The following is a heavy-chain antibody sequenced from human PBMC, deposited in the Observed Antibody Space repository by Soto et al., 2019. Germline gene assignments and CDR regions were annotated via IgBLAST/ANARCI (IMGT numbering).Heavy chain of an antibody. J-gene: IGHJ4*02. CDR2: IYYSGST. Sequence: QLQLQESGPGLVKPSETLSLTCTVSGGSISSSSYYWGWIRQPPGKGLEWIGSIYYSGSTYYNPSLTSRVTISVDTSKNQFSLKLSSVTAADTAVYYCARQPGYYGSGSYYSLTGGYFDYWGQGTLVTVSS. CDR3: ARQPGYYGSGSYYSLTGGYFDY. D-gene: IGHD3-10*01. V-gene: IGHV4-39*01. CDR1: GGSISSSSYY.